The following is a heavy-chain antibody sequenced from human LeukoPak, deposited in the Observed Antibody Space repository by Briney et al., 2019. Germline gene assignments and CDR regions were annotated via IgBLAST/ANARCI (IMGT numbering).Heavy chain of an antibody. CDR2: IFHTGST. V-gene: IGHV4-30-2*01. J-gene: IGHJ5*02. CDR1: GASISSGGYY. Sequence: PSETLSLTCDVSGASISSGGYYWTWIRQPPGKGLEWIGYIFHTGSTYYNPSLKSRLTISIDTSKNHFSLRLTSVTAADTALYYCARGGGAFDPWGQGTLVTVSS. D-gene: IGHD3-16*01. CDR3: ARGGGAFDP.